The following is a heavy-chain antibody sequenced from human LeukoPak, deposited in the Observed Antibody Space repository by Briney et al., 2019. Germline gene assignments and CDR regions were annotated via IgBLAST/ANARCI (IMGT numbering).Heavy chain of an antibody. D-gene: IGHD3-22*01. CDR2: IYSGGST. J-gene: IGHJ4*02. CDR3: ARNGLYYCDSSGPLGY. CDR1: GFTVSSNY. V-gene: IGHV3-66*01. Sequence: GGSLRLSCAASGFTVSSNYMSWVRQAPGKGLEWVSVIYSGGSTYYADSVKGRFTISRDNSKNTLYLQMNSLRAEDTAVYYCARNGLYYCDSSGPLGYWGQGTLVTVSS.